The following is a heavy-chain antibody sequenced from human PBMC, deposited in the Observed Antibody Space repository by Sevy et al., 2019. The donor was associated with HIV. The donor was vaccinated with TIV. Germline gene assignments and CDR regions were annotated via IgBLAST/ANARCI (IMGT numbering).Heavy chain of an antibody. D-gene: IGHD3-16*01. V-gene: IGHV3-7*01. Sequence: GGSLRLSCAASGFTFSTYYMTWARQSPAKGLEWVANRKQDGSEKYYVDSVKGRFTISRDNAKNLLYLQMNSLRAEDTAVYYCARDWGGSSDYWGQGTLVTVSS. CDR3: ARDWGGSSDY. J-gene: IGHJ4*02. CDR1: GFTFSTYY. CDR2: RKQDGSEK.